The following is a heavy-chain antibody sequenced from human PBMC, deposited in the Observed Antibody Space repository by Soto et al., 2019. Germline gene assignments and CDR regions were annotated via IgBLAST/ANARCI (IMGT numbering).Heavy chain of an antibody. J-gene: IGHJ3*02. CDR2: ISAYNGNT. CDR1: GYTFTSYG. D-gene: IGHD3-10*01. Sequence: ASVKVSCKASGYTFTSYGISWVRQAPGQGLEWMGWISAYNGNTNYAQKLQGRVTMTTDTSTSTAYMELRSLRSDDTAVYYFARKGGALWFGELRANDAFDIWGQGTMVTISS. V-gene: IGHV1-18*01. CDR3: ARKGGALWFGELRANDAFDI.